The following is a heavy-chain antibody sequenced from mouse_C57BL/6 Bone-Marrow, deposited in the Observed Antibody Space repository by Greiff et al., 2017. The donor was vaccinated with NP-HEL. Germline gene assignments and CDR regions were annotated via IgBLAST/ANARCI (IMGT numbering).Heavy chain of an antibody. CDR1: GYTFTSYW. J-gene: IGHJ4*01. CDR3: ARDLLYAMDY. CDR2: IDPSDSYT. Sequence: QVQLQQPGAELVMPGASVKLSCKASGYTFTSYWMHWVKQRPGQGLEWIGEIDPSDSYTNYKQKFKGKSTLTVDKSSSTAYMQLSSLTSEDSAVYYCARDLLYAMDYWGQGTSVTVSS. V-gene: IGHV1-69*01. D-gene: IGHD2-10*01.